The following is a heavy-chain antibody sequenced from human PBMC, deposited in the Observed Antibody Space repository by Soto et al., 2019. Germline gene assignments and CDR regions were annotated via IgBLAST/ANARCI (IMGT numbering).Heavy chain of an antibody. J-gene: IGHJ4*02. D-gene: IGHD2-8*01. CDR1: GYTFSNCW. Sequence: GESLKISCKGSGYTFSNCWIGWVRQMPGKGLEWMGIIYPGDSDTKYSPSFEGHVTISADKSITTAYLQWSSLKASDTAMYYCARQYCSNGIYYRNFDYWGQGIHVTVYS. CDR3: ARQYCSNGIYYRNFDY. V-gene: IGHV5-51*01. CDR2: IYPGDSDT.